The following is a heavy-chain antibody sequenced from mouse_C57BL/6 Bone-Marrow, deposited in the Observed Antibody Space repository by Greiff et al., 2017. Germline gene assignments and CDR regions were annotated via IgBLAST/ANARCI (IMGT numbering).Heavy chain of an antibody. V-gene: IGHV1-50*01. CDR1: GYTFTSYW. D-gene: IGHD2-4*01. CDR3: ARWITRDDY. CDR2: IDPSDSYT. J-gene: IGHJ2*01. Sequence: VQLQQPGAELVKPGASVKLSCKASGYTFTSYWMQWVKQRPGQGLEWIGEIDPSDSYTNYNQKFKGKATLTVDTSSSTAYMQLSSLTSEDSAVYYCARWITRDDYWGQGTTLTVSS.